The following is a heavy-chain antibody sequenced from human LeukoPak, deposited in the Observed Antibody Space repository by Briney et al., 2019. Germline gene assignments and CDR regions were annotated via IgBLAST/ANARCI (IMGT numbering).Heavy chain of an antibody. D-gene: IGHD3-3*01. CDR2: ISGSGGST. CDR3: AANYGFWSGYSD. J-gene: IGHJ4*02. V-gene: IGHV3-23*01. CDR1: GFTFSSYA. Sequence: GGSLRLSCAASGFTFSSYAITWVRQAPGKGLEWVSAISGSGGSTYYADSVKGRFTISRDNSKNTLYLQMNSLRAEDTAVYYCAANYGFWSGYSDWGQGTLVTVSS.